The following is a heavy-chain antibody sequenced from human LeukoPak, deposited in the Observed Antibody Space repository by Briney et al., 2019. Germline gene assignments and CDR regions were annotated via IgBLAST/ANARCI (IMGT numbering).Heavy chain of an antibody. D-gene: IGHD6-19*01. CDR1: GFTFSDYY. CDR2: ISTRGSRI. Sequence: PGGSLRLSCTASGFTFSDYYMSWIRQAPGKGLEWVSYISTRGSRIYYADSVKGRFTISRDNAKNSLYLQMNSLGAEDTALYHCAKDLAGYSSSRDFGMDVWGQGTTVTVSS. CDR3: AKDLAGYSSSRDFGMDV. J-gene: IGHJ6*02. V-gene: IGHV3-11*04.